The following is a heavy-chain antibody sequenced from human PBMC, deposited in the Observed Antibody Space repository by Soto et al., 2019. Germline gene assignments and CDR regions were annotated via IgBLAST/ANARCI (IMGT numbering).Heavy chain of an antibody. CDR2: IYWDGDK. J-gene: IGHJ3*01. Sequence: QIILKESGPPLVKPTQTLTLTCSFSGFSLSTTSVGVGWIRQPPGKALEWLALIYWDGDKRYSPSQKRRLTTTKDTSKNRVVLTMTNMDPAATGTYTGIYRPPQRWMSFRVWGQGKRVIVST. D-gene: IGHD5-12*01. CDR1: GFSLSTTSVG. CDR3: IYRPPQRWMSFRV. V-gene: IGHV2-5*02.